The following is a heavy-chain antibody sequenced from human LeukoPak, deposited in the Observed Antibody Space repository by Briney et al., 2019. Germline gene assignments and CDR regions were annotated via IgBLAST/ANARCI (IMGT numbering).Heavy chain of an antibody. Sequence: GGSLRLSCAASGFSFNEYWMRWVRQAPGKGPEWVANIKEDGSDKYYIDSVKGRFTISRDDGTNSVFLEMNSLRPEDTGLYYCARDSRPRGGSCFDNWGQGTLVTVSS. J-gene: IGHJ4*02. CDR3: ARDSRPRGGSCFDN. CDR2: IKEDGSDK. CDR1: GFSFNEYW. V-gene: IGHV3-7*01. D-gene: IGHD2-15*01.